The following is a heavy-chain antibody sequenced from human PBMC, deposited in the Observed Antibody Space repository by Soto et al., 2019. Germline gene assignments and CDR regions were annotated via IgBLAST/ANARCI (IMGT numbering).Heavy chain of an antibody. CDR3: AKARGAMIYAISVYGMDV. D-gene: IGHD2-8*01. CDR1: GFSFSSFA. J-gene: IGHJ6*02. V-gene: IGHV3-23*01. Sequence: EVQLLESGGGFIHPGGSLRLSCAASGFSFSSFAMNWVRQAPGKGLEWVSIISGSADSTFYADSVKGRFTISRDNSKSTLYLQINRLRLGDTAVDVCAKARGAMIYAISVYGMDVWGQGTTVTVSS. CDR2: ISGSADST.